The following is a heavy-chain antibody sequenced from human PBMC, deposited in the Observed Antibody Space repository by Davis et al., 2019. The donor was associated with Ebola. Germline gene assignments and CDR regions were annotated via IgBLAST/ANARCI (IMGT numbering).Heavy chain of an antibody. CDR1: GFTFSDYG. CDR2: ISYDGSNI. Sequence: PGGSLRLSCAASGFTFSDYGMHWVRQAPGKGPEWVAVISYDGSNIHYADSVKGRFTLVRDNPRNKVFLQMNSLRVEDTAVYYCAILGVRHSEDYWGQGTQVTVSS. V-gene: IGHV3-30*03. D-gene: IGHD3-10*01. CDR3: AILGVRHSEDY. J-gene: IGHJ4*02.